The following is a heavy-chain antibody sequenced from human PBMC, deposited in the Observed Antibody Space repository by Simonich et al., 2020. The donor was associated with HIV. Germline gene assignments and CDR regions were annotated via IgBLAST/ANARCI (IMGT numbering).Heavy chain of an antibody. J-gene: IGHJ4*02. CDR3: ARGFYQRLYYFDY. V-gene: IGHV4-34*01. CDR2: INHSGST. CDR1: GGSVSGYY. Sequence: QVKLQQWGAGLLKPSETLSLTCAVYGGSVSGYYLSWIGQPPGKGMEWIGEINHSGSTNYNPSLKSRVTISVDTSKNQFSLKLSSVTAADTAVYYCARGFYQRLYYFDYWGQGTLVTVSS. D-gene: IGHD2-2*01.